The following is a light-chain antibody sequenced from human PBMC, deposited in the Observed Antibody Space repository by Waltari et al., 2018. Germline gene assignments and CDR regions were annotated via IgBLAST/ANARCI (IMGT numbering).Light chain of an antibody. CDR3: SSYSTSITPYV. CDR1: SSDVGGYNH. V-gene: IGLV2-14*03. J-gene: IGLJ1*01. CDR2: DVS. Sequence: QSALTQPASVSGSPGQSITISCTGTSSDVGGYNHVSWYQQHPGKAPKLMIYDVSSRPSGVSNRFFGSKSGNTASLTISGLKAEDEAVYFCSSYSTSITPYVFGTGTKVTVL.